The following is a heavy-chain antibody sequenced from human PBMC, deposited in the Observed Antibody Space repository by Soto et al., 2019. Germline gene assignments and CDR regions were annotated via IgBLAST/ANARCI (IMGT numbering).Heavy chain of an antibody. CDR2: IYYSGST. D-gene: IGHD7-27*01. CDR3: ARPGRDWGALHY. CDR1: NDSISTYY. V-gene: IGHV4-59*08. Sequence: QVQLQESGPGLVKPSETLSLTCTVSNDSISTYYWTWIRQPPGKGLEWIGFIYYSGSTNYNPSLQSRVTISVDTSKNQFSLKMNSVTAAETAVYYCARPGRDWGALHYWGQGTLVTVSS. J-gene: IGHJ4*02.